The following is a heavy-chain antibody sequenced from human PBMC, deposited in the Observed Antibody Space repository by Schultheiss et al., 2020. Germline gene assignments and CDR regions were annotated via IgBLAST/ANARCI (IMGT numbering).Heavy chain of an antibody. CDR2: IDWDDDK. V-gene: IGHV2-70*12. Sequence: SGPTLVKPTQTLTLTCTFSGFSLSTGGMCVSWVRQPPGKALEWLALIDWDDDKYYSPSLKSRLTITKDTSKNQVVLIMTNMDPVDTATYYCVHRRHDGSGWPIYWGQGTLVNVYS. D-gene: IGHD6-19*01. J-gene: IGHJ4*02. CDR3: VHRRHDGSGWPIY. CDR1: GFSLSTGGMC.